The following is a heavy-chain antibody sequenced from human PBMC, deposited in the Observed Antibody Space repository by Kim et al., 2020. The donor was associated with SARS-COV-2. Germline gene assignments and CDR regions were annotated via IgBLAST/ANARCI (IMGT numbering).Heavy chain of an antibody. J-gene: IGHJ6*02. V-gene: IGHV4-4*02. D-gene: IGHD1-1*01. CDR1: GGSISSSNW. Sequence: SETLSLTCAVSGGSISSSNWWSWVRQPPGKGLEWIGEIYHSGSTNYNPSLKSRVTISVDKSKNQFSLKLSSVTAADTAVYYCARFKYNWNDDFVDVWGQGTTVTVSS. CDR2: IYHSGST. CDR3: ARFKYNWNDDFVDV.